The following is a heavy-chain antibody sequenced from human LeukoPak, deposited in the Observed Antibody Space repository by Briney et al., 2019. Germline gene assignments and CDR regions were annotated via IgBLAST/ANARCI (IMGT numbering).Heavy chain of an antibody. CDR2: IYHSGST. CDR1: GGSISSSNW. CDR3: VKFKRRPRTYSYDYEF. D-gene: IGHD5-18*01. Sequence: SETLSLTCVVSGGSISSSNWWSWVRQPPEKGLEWIGEIYHSGSTNYNPSLKSRVTISVDKSKNQFSLKLSSVTAADTAVFYCVKFKRRPRTYSYDYEFWGQGTLVTVSP. J-gene: IGHJ4*02. V-gene: IGHV4-4*02.